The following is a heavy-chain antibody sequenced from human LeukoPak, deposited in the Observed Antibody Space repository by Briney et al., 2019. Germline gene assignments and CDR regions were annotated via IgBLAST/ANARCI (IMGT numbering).Heavy chain of an antibody. Sequence: ASVKVSCKASGGTFSSYAISWVRQVPGQGLEWMGGIIPIFGTANYAQKLQGRVTITADESTSTAYIELSSLRSEDTAVYYCARGWFGARNNYYYYGMDVWGKGTTVTVSS. CDR2: IIPIFGTA. D-gene: IGHD3-10*01. CDR1: GGTFSSYA. J-gene: IGHJ6*04. CDR3: ARGWFGARNNYYYYGMDV. V-gene: IGHV1-69*13.